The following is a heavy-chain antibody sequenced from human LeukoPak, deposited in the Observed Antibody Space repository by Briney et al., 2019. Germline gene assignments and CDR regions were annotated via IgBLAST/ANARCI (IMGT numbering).Heavy chain of an antibody. CDR3: TRVDSYGPGDIDY. D-gene: IGHD5-18*01. J-gene: IGHJ4*02. V-gene: IGHV3-49*04. CDR1: GFTFGDYT. Sequence: GGSLRLSCTASGFTFGDYTMSWVRQAPGKGLEWVGFIRSKTYRGTTEYAASVKGRFTVSRDDSKSIAYLQMNSLKTEDTAVYYCTRVDSYGPGDIDYWGQGTLVTVSS. CDR2: IRSKTYRGTT.